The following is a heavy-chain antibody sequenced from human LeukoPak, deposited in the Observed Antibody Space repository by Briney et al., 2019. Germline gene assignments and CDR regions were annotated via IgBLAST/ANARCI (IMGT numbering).Heavy chain of an antibody. CDR2: MNPNNSDI. Sequence: ASVKVSCKASGYTFTSYHINWVRQATGQGLEWVGWMNPNNSDIGYAQKFQGRVTMTRNTSMGTAYMELSSLRSEDTAIYYCVRVPPGTTIYAYWGQGTLVTASS. V-gene: IGHV1-8*01. D-gene: IGHD1-14*01. CDR3: VRVPPGTTIYAY. CDR1: GYTFTSYH. J-gene: IGHJ4*02.